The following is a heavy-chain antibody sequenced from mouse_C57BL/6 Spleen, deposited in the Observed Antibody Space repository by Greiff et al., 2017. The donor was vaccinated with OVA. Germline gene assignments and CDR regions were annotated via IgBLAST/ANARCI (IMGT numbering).Heavy chain of an antibody. V-gene: IGHV1-39*01. J-gene: IGHJ2*01. D-gene: IGHD2-5*01. Sequence: VQLQQSGPELVKPGASVKISCKASGYSFTDYNMNWVKQSNGKSLEWIGVINPNYGTTSYNQKFKGKVTLTVDQSSSTSYMQLNSLTSEDSAVYYCARSSYYSNLYYFDYWGQGTTLTVSS. CDR2: INPNYGTT. CDR1: GYSFTDYN. CDR3: ARSSYYSNLYYFDY.